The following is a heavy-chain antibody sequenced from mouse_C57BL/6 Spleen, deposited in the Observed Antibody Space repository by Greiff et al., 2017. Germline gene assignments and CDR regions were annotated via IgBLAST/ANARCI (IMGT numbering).Heavy chain of an antibody. Sequence: VQLQQSGPELVKPGASVKIPCKASGYTFTDYNMDWVKQSHGKSLEWIGDINPNNGGTIYNQKFKGKATLTVDKSSSTAYMELRSLTSEDTAVYYCARGRYYYGSSYFWYFEVWGTGTTVTVSS. D-gene: IGHD1-1*01. CDR1: GYTFTDYN. CDR2: INPNNGGT. J-gene: IGHJ1*03. V-gene: IGHV1-18*01. CDR3: ARGRYYYGSSYFWYFEV.